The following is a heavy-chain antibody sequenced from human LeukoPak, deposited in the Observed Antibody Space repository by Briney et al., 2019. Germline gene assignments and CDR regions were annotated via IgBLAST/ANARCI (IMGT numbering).Heavy chain of an antibody. J-gene: IGHJ4*02. CDR3: ARRAGAYSHPYDY. CDR2: IRYDGHNK. D-gene: IGHD4/OR15-4a*01. V-gene: IGHV3-30*02. CDR1: GFTFSSYG. Sequence: GGSLRLSCAASGFTFSSYGMHWVRQAPGKGLDWVAFIRYDGHNKYYADSVKGRFTISRDNSKNTLYLQMNSLRAEDTAVYYCARRAGAYSHPYDYWGQGTLVTVSS.